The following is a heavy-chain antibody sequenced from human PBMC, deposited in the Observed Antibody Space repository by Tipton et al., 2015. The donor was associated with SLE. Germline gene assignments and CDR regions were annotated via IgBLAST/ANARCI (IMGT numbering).Heavy chain of an antibody. V-gene: IGHV3-73*01. CDR2: IRSKANSYAT. CDR3: ARETSGHLTMIIVADAFDI. D-gene: IGHD3-22*01. J-gene: IGHJ3*02. Sequence: SLRLSCAASGFTFSGSAMHWVRQASGKGLEWVGRIRSKANSYATAYAASVKGRFTISRDDSKNTAYLQMNSLKTQDTAVYYCARETSGHLTMIIVADAFDIWGQGTIATVSS. CDR1: GFTFSGSA.